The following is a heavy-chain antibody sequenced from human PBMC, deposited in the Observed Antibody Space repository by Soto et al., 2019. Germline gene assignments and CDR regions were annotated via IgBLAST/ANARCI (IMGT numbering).Heavy chain of an antibody. J-gene: IGHJ4*02. CDR1: GFTFSLYP. V-gene: IGHV3-23*01. CDR2: ISAGGDST. Sequence: EVKVLESEGGLVQPGGSLRLSCATSGFTFSLYPMNWVRQAPGKGLEWVSGISAGGDSTYYADSVKGRFTIFRDNSKNSVYLQMNSLRVEDTAVYYCARRVWGQGTLVTVSS. CDR3: ARRV.